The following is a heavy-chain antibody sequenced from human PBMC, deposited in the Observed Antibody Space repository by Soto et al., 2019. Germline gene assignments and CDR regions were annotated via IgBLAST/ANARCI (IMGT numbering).Heavy chain of an antibody. CDR3: AGTTSLQWYYMDV. J-gene: IGHJ6*03. V-gene: IGHV6-1*01. D-gene: IGHD1-7*01. CDR1: GDSVSSNSAA. CDR2: TYYRSRWYN. Sequence: SQTLSLTCAISGDSVSSNSAAWNWIRQSPSRGLEWLGRTYYRSRWYNDYAVSVKSRITVNPDTSKNQFSLHLNSVPPEDTAVYSCAGTTSLQWYYMDVWDKGTTVTVSS.